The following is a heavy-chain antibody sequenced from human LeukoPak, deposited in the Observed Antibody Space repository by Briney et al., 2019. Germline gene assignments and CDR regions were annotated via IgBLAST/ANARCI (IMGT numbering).Heavy chain of an antibody. V-gene: IGHV3-74*01. CDR1: GFTFSNYW. Sequence: PGGSLRLSCAASGFTFSNYWMHWVRQAPGKGLVWVSRINSDGSSTSYADSVKGRFTISRDNSKNTLYLQMNSLRAEDTAVYYCAKDPFEMATNEDYWGQGTLVTVSS. CDR3: AKDPFEMATNEDY. D-gene: IGHD5-24*01. CDR2: INSDGSST. J-gene: IGHJ4*02.